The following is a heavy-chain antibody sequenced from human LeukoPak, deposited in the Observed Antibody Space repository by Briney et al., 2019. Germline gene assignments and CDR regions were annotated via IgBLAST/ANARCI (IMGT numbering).Heavy chain of an antibody. CDR1: GFTFSSYW. CDR2: INSDGSST. V-gene: IGHV3-74*01. Sequence: GGSLRLSCAASGFTFSSYWMHWVRQAPGKGLVWVSRINSDGSSTSYADSVKGRFTISRDNAKNTLYLQMNSLRAEDTALYYCAREGERFYYYYMDVWGKGTTVTVSS. D-gene: IGHD3-16*01. J-gene: IGHJ6*03. CDR3: AREGERFYYYYMDV.